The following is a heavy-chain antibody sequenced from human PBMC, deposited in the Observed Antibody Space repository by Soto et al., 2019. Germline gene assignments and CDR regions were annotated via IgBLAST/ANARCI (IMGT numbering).Heavy chain of an antibody. CDR2: ISGSGGST. J-gene: IGHJ6*02. CDR3: AKGSMYYYDSSGYYYLYYYYGMDV. Sequence: GESLKISCAASGFTFSSYAMSWVRQAPGKGLEWVSAISGSGGSTYYADSVKGRFPITRDNSKNTLYLQMNSLRAEDTAVYYCAKGSMYYYDSSGYYYLYYYYGMDVWGQGTTVTVSS. D-gene: IGHD3-22*01. CDR1: GFTFSSYA. V-gene: IGHV3-23*01.